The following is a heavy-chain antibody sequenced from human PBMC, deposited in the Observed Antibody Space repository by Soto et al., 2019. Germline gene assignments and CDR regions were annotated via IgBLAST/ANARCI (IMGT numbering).Heavy chain of an antibody. CDR1: GGSFSGYY. CDR3: ARGMRYYDSSGKYYFDY. Sequence: QVQLQQRGAGLLKPSETLSLTCAVYGGSFSGYYWSWIRQPPGKGLEWIGEINHSGSTNYNPSLKSRVTISVDTSKNQFSLKLSSVTAADTAVYYCARGMRYYDSSGKYYFDYWGQGTLVTVSS. J-gene: IGHJ4*02. CDR2: INHSGST. D-gene: IGHD3-22*01. V-gene: IGHV4-34*01.